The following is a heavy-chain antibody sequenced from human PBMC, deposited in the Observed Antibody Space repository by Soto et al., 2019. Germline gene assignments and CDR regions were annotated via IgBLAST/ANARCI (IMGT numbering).Heavy chain of an antibody. CDR1: GGSFISYA. CDR2: IIPIFGTA. Sequence: SVKVACTASGGSFISYAISWVRQAPGQGLEWMGGIIPIFGTANYAQKFQGRVTITADESTSTAYMELSSLRSEDTAVYYCASNFYDSSGKSSFDIWGQGTMVTVSS. CDR3: ASNFYDSSGKSSFDI. J-gene: IGHJ3*02. V-gene: IGHV1-69*13. D-gene: IGHD3-22*01.